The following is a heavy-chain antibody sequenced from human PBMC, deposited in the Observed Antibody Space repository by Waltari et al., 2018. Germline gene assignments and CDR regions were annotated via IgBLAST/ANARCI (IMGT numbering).Heavy chain of an antibody. CDR1: GASTGVYY. Sequence: VQLQESGPGLVKTSGTLSLTCSVTGASTGVYYWSWLRQSPGTGLEWIGYIYYNGETTYHPSLKGRVTISQDTSKRQFSLTLTSVTPADTAVYYCARGNYFEASWIDVWGQGTLVTVSS. J-gene: IGHJ4*02. D-gene: IGHD3-22*01. CDR2: IYYNGET. CDR3: ARGNYFEASWIDV. V-gene: IGHV4-59*01.